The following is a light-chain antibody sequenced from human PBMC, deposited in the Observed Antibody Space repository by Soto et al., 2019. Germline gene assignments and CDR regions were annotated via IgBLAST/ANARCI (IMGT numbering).Light chain of an antibody. V-gene: IGLV1-40*01. Sequence: QSVLTQPTSVSGAPGQRVTISCTGSSSNIGAGYDVHWYQQLPGTAPKLLIYGNSNRPSGVPDRFSGSKSGTSASLAITGLQAEEEADYYCQSYDSSLSGWVFGRGTKLTVL. CDR2: GNS. CDR3: QSYDSSLSGWV. J-gene: IGLJ3*02. CDR1: SSNIGAGYD.